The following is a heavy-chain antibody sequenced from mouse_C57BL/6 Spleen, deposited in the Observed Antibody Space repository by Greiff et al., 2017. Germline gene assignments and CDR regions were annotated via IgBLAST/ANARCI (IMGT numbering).Heavy chain of an antibody. CDR1: GYTFTSYW. D-gene: IGHD1-1*01. J-gene: IGHJ3*01. V-gene: IGHV1-64*01. Sequence: QVQLQQPGAELVKPGASVKLSCKASGYTFTSYWMHWVKQRPGQGLEWIGMIHPNSGSTNYNEKFKSKATLTVDKSSSTAYMQLSSLTSEDSAVYYCAREHYYGSSPWFAYWGQGTLVTVSA. CDR3: AREHYYGSSPWFAY. CDR2: IHPNSGST.